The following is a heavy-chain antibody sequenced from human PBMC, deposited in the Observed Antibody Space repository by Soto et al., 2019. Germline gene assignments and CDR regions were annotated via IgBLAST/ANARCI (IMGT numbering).Heavy chain of an antibody. CDR3: AREYSNSPEAFDY. CDR2: VYYTGST. D-gene: IGHD6-6*01. CDR1: GGSISGSY. V-gene: IGHV4-59*01. J-gene: IGHJ4*02. Sequence: PSETLSLTGSVSGGSISGSYWSWIRQSPGKGLEWLGYVYYTGSTNYSPSLRSRVSISVDTSKNEFSLRLSSVTAADTAVYFCAREYSNSPEAFDYWGQGTLVTVSS.